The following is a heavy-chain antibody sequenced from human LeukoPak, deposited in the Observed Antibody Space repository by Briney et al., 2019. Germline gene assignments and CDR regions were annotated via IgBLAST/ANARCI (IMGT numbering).Heavy chain of an antibody. J-gene: IGHJ4*02. CDR1: GFTFGSYW. V-gene: IGHV3-7*03. CDR3: ARAKSLFDS. Sequence: GGSLRLSCAASGFTFGSYWMSWARQAPGKGLEWVANIKQDGSEKYYVDSVKGRFTISRDNAKNSLYLQMNSLRAEDTAVYYCARAKSLFDSWGQGTLVTVSS. CDR2: IKQDGSEK. D-gene: IGHD3-10*01.